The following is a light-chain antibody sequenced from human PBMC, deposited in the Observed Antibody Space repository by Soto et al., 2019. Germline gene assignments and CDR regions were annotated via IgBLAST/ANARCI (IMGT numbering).Light chain of an antibody. J-gene: IGKJ5*01. V-gene: IGKV3-15*01. CDR2: GAS. CDR3: QQYGSSPRIS. Sequence: IVMTQSPATLSVSPGERATLSCRASQSVSSNVAWYQQIPGQTPRLLIYGASTRATGIPVRFSGSGSGTEFTLTISSLQSEDFALYYCQQYGSSPRISFGQGTRLEIK. CDR1: QSVSSN.